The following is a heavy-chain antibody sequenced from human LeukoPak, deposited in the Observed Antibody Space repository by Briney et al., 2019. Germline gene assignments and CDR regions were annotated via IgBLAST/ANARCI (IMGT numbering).Heavy chain of an antibody. CDR2: INAGNGNT. J-gene: IGHJ4*02. V-gene: IGHV1-3*01. CDR3: ASIRHSSGWIPFDY. CDR1: GYTFTSYA. D-gene: IGHD6-19*01. Sequence: ASVKVSCKASGYTFTSYAMHWVRQAPGQRLEWMGWINAGNGNTKYSQKFQGRVTITRDTSASTTYMELSSLRSEDTAVYYCASIRHSSGWIPFDYWGQGTLVTVSS.